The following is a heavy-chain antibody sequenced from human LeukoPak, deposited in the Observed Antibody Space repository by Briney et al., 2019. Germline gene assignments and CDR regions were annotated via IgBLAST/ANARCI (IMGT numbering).Heavy chain of an antibody. CDR3: AREYYYDSSGYYNFDY. Sequence: SGPALVKPTQTLTLTCTSSGFSLSTSGMCVSWIRQPPGKALEWLARIDWDDDKYYSTSLKTRLTISKDTSKNQVVLTMTNMDPVDTATYYCAREYYYDSSGYYNFDYWGQGTLVTVSS. V-gene: IGHV2-70*11. D-gene: IGHD3-22*01. J-gene: IGHJ4*02. CDR2: IDWDDDK. CDR1: GFSLSTSGMC.